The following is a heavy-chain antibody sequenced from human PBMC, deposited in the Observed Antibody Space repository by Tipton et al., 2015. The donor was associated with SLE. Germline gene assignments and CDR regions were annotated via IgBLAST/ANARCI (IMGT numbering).Heavy chain of an antibody. V-gene: IGHV3-48*04. CDR1: GFTFSSYS. CDR3: ARVGIQLWYNYYYYMDV. CDR2: ISSSGSTI. Sequence: SLRLSCAASGFTFSSYSMNWVRRAPGKGLEWVSYISSSGSTIYYADSVKGRFTISRDNAKNSLYLQMNSLRAEDTAVYYCARVGIQLWYNYYYYMDVWGKGTTVTVSS. J-gene: IGHJ6*03. D-gene: IGHD5-18*01.